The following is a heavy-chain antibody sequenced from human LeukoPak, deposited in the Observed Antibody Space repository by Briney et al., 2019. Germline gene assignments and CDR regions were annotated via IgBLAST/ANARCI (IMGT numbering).Heavy chain of an antibody. CDR1: GGSISGGRYY. D-gene: IGHD3-9*01. V-gene: IGHV4-30-4*01. CDR2: IYYSGTT. J-gene: IGHJ3*02. Sequence: SETLSLTCTVSGGSISGGRYYWSWIRQPPGKGLEWIGYIYYSGTTYHNPSLKSRLTISVDTSKNQFSLKLSSVTAADTAVYYCARRGTYDIDAFDIWGQGTMVTVSS. CDR3: ARRGTYDIDAFDI.